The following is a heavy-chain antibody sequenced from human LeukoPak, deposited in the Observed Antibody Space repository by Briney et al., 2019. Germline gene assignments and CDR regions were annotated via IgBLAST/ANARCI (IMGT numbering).Heavy chain of an antibody. CDR1: GFTFSSYA. D-gene: IGHD3-10*01. V-gene: IGHV3-30-3*01. CDR2: ISYDGSNK. Sequence: GGSLRLSCAASGFTFSSYAMHWVRQAPGKGLEWVAVISYDGSNKYYADSVKGRFTISRDNSKNTLYLQMNSLRAEDTAVYYCARSFLMSFGELLSGGFDVWGQGAMVTVSS. CDR3: ARSFLMSFGELLSGGFDV. J-gene: IGHJ3*01.